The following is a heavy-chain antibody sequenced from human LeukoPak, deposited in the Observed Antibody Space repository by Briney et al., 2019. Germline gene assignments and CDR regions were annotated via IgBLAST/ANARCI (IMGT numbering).Heavy chain of an antibody. J-gene: IGHJ4*02. CDR1: GFTFSSYS. V-gene: IGHV3-48*04. CDR3: AAAKVGARGGFDY. Sequence: GSLRLSCAASGFTFSSYSMNWVRQAPGKGLEWVSYISSSSSTIYYADSVKGRFTISRDNAKNSLYLQMNSLRAEDTAVYYCAAAKVGARGGFDYWGQGTLVTVSS. CDR2: ISSSSSTI. D-gene: IGHD1-26*01.